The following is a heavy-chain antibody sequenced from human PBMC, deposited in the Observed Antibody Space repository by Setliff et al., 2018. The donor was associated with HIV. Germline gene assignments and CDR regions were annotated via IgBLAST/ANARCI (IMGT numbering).Heavy chain of an antibody. CDR1: GFTFSRSA. J-gene: IGHJ4*02. CDR2: ISNDGSNK. V-gene: IGHV3-30*07. D-gene: IGHD4-4*01. Sequence: SLRLSCAASGFTFSRSAVHWVRQAPGKGLEWVAVISNDGSNKFYADSVKGRFTISRDNAKNSLYLQMNSLRAEDTAVYYCARDAPLYSNYVGYFDYWGQGTLVTVS. CDR3: ARDAPLYSNYVGYFDY.